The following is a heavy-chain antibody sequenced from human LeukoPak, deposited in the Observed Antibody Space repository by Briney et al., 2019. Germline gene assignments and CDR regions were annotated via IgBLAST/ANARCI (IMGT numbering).Heavy chain of an antibody. Sequence: SETLSLTCAVSGYSISSGYYWGWIRQPPGKGLEWIGSIYHSGSTYYNPSLKRRVTISVDTSTNHFSLKLSSVTAAHTAVYYCARVDYYGSGFFDYWGQGTLVTVSS. CDR1: GYSISSGYY. CDR3: ARVDYYGSGFFDY. D-gene: IGHD3-10*01. V-gene: IGHV4-38-2*01. CDR2: IYHSGST. J-gene: IGHJ4*02.